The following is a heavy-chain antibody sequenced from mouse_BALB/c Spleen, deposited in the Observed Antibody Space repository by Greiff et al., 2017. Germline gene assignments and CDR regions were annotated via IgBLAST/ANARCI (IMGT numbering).Heavy chain of an antibody. CDR1: GYSITSGYY. J-gene: IGHJ2*01. CDR3: EREAQYGKFDY. D-gene: IGHD2-10*02. V-gene: IGHV3-6*02. Sequence: EVKLMESGPGLVKPSQSLSLTCSVTGYSITSGYYWNWIRQFPGNKLEWMGYISYNGSNNYNPSLKNRISITRDTSKNQFFLKLNSVTTEDTATYYCEREAQYGKFDYWGQGTTLTVSS. CDR2: ISYNGSN.